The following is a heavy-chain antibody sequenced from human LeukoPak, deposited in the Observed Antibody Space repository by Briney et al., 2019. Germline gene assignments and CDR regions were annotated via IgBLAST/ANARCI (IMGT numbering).Heavy chain of an antibody. Sequence: PSETLSLTCTVSGGSISSYYWSWIRQPPGKGLEWIGYIYYSGSTNYNPSLKSRVTISVDTSKNQFSLKLSSVTAADTAVYYCARDITRGAFDIWGQGTMVTASS. V-gene: IGHV4-59*01. D-gene: IGHD1-20*01. J-gene: IGHJ3*02. CDR1: GGSISSYY. CDR3: ARDITRGAFDI. CDR2: IYYSGST.